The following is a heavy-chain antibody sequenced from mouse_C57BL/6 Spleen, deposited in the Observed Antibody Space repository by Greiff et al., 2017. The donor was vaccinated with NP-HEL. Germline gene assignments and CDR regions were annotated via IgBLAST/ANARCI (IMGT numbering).Heavy chain of an antibody. Sequence: EVHLVESEGGLVQPGSSMKLSCTASGFTFSDYYMAWVRQVPEKGLEWVANINYDGSSTYYLDSLKSRFIISRDNAKNILYLQMSSLKSEDTATYYCARGRGYGRYWYFDVWGTGTTVTVSS. CDR3: ARGRGYGRYWYFDV. CDR2: INYDGSST. V-gene: IGHV5-16*01. CDR1: GFTFSDYY. D-gene: IGHD2-2*01. J-gene: IGHJ1*03.